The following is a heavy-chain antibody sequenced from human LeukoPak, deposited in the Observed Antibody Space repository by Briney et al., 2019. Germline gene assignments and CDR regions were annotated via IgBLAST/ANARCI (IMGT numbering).Heavy chain of an antibody. CDR1: GYSISSGYY. V-gene: IGHV4-38-2*02. CDR3: ARDVLSGWSDYFDY. Sequence: PSETLSLTCTVSGYSISSGYYWGWIRQPPGKGLEWIGSIYHSGSTYYNPSLKSRVTISVDTSKNQFSLKLSSVTAADTAVYYCARDVLSGWSDYFDYWGQGTLVTVSS. D-gene: IGHD6-19*01. J-gene: IGHJ4*02. CDR2: IYHSGST.